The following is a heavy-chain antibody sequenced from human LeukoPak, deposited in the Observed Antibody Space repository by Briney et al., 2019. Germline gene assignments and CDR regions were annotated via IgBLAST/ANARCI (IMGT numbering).Heavy chain of an antibody. CDR3: ARDGQRPYYYGSGSPNWFDP. Sequence: SETLSLTCAVSGGSISSSNWWSWVRQPPGKGLEWIGEIYHSGSTNYNPSLKSRVTISVDKSKNQFSLKLSSVTAADTAVYYCARDGQRPYYYGSGSPNWFDPWGQGTLVTVSS. D-gene: IGHD3-10*01. V-gene: IGHV4-4*02. J-gene: IGHJ5*02. CDR2: IYHSGST. CDR1: GGSISSSNW.